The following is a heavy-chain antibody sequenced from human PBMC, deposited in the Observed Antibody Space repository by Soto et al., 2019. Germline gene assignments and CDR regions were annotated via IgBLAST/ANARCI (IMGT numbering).Heavy chain of an antibody. CDR1: GFTFSTYD. V-gene: IGHV3-13*05. CDR2: IGTKADP. J-gene: IGHJ3*01. D-gene: IGHD1-26*01. Sequence: EVQLVESGGGLVQPGGSLRLSCAASGFTFSTYDMFWVRQGTGKGLEWVSAIGTKADPFYPDSVKGRFTISRENAKNSLYLQMNSLRVGDTAVYYCARSPSWSFPSGNAFDLWGQGTMVTVSS. CDR3: ARSPSWSFPSGNAFDL.